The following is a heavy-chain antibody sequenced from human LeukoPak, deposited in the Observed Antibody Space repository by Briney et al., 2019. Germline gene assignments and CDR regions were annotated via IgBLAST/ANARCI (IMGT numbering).Heavy chain of an antibody. CDR1: GYTFTSYA. D-gene: IGHD6-19*01. J-gene: IGHJ4*02. Sequence: ASLKVSCKASGYTFTSYAMHWVRQAPGQRLEWMGWINASNGNTKYSQKFQGRVTITRDTSASTAYMELSSLRSEDTAVYYCARVSSQQWLVPQVYFDYWGQGTLVTVSS. CDR2: INASNGNT. V-gene: IGHV1-3*01. CDR3: ARVSSQQWLVPQVYFDY.